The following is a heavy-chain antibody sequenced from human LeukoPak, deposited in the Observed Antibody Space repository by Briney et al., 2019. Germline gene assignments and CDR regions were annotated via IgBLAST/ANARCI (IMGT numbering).Heavy chain of an antibody. V-gene: IGHV1-24*01. CDR1: GYTLTELS. J-gene: IGHJ3*02. D-gene: IGHD2-2*01. Sequence: ASVTVSCKVSGYTLTELSMHWVRQAPGKGLEWMGGFDPEDGETIYAQKFQGRVTMTEDTSTDTAYMELSSLRSEDTAVYCCATPVVPAAMEAFDIWGQGTMVTVSS. CDR3: ATPVVPAAMEAFDI. CDR2: FDPEDGET.